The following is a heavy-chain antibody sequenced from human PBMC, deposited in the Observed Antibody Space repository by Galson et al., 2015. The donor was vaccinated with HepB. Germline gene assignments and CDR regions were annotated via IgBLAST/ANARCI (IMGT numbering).Heavy chain of an antibody. CDR3: ARDQEGGDGYNLGLFDY. CDR2: ISGYNGNT. V-gene: IGHV1-18*01. CDR1: AHIHTSKS. D-gene: IGHD5-24*01. Sequence: SVKVSCKASAHIHTSKSISWVRQAPGQGLEWMGWISGYNGNTKYELKFQARVTMTTDTSTSTAYMELRSLTSDDTAVYYCARDQEGGDGYNLGLFDYWGQGSLVTVSS. J-gene: IGHJ4*02.